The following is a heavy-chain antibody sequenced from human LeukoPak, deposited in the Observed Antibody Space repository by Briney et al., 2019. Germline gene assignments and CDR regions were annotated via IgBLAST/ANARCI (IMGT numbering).Heavy chain of an antibody. CDR2: ISGSGGST. CDR1: GFTFSSYA. Sequence: PGGSLRLSCAASGFTFSSYAMSWVRQAPGKGLEWVSAISGSGGSTYYADSVKGRFTISRDDSKNTLYLQMNSLRAEDTAVYYCAKGDGVTHKESYFDYWGQGTLVTVSS. V-gene: IGHV3-23*01. CDR3: AKGDGVTHKESYFDY. J-gene: IGHJ4*02. D-gene: IGHD3-3*01.